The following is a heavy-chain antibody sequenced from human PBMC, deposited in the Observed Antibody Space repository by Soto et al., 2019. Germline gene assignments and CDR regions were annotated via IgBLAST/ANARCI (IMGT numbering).Heavy chain of an antibody. CDR3: TTSERGAFDI. J-gene: IGHJ3*02. CDR2: VKSKSAGGTT. CDR1: GFTFSNAY. V-gene: IGHV3-15*01. D-gene: IGHD3-10*01. Sequence: EVQLVESGGDLVKPGGSLRLSCAASGFTFSNAYMNWVRQAPGKGLEWVGRVKSKSAGGTTDHAAPVKGRFTISRDDSKNTMYLQMNSLKPEDTAVYYCTTSERGAFDIWGQGTMVTVSS.